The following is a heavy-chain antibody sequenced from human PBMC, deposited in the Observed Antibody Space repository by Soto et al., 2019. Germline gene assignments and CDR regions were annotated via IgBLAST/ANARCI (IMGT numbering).Heavy chain of an antibody. D-gene: IGHD6-6*01. CDR2: IYWNDDK. CDR3: ARGLAALPVFAFDV. CDR1: GISLSTSGVG. J-gene: IGHJ3*01. Sequence: GSGPTLVNPTQTLTLTCSLSGISLSTSGVGLGWIRQPPGKALEWLALIYWNDDKHYSPSLKTRLTITKDTSKNQAVLTMTNMDPVDTATYYCARGLAALPVFAFDVWDQGTMVTVSS. V-gene: IGHV2-5*01.